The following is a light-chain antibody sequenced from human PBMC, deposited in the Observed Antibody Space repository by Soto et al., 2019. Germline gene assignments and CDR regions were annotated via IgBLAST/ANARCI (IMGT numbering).Light chain of an antibody. V-gene: IGKV3-20*01. CDR2: GAS. CDR3: QQYGSSPPYT. Sequence: EIVLTQSRGTLSFSPGERAPLSYRASQSVRRSYLAWYQQKPGQAPRLLIYGASSSATGIPDRFSGSGSGTDFTLTISSLEPEDFAVYYCQQYGSSPPYTFGQGTKLEIK. J-gene: IGKJ2*01. CDR1: QSVRRSY.